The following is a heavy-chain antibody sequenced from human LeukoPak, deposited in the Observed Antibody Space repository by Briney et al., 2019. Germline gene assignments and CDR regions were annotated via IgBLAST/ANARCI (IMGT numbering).Heavy chain of an antibody. V-gene: IGHV1-2*02. CDR1: GYSFAGYH. D-gene: IGHD3-3*01. J-gene: IGHJ4*02. Sequence: ASVKVSCKSSGYSFAGYHMHWVRQAPGQGLEWMGWVNPNGGDTNYAQKFQGRVTMTRDTYVSTAYMELSGLRCNDTAVYSCARGADFWSGYNDYWGQGTLVSVSS. CDR2: VNPNGGDT. CDR3: ARGADFWSGYNDY.